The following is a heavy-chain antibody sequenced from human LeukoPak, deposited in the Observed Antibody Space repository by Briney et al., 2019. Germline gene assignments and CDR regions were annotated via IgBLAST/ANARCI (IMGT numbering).Heavy chain of an antibody. CDR3: ARVAAYTSTWSWFDP. Sequence: ASVKVSCKASGYTFTGHYMRWVRQAPGQGLEWMGWINPNSDITYYSQRFQGRVTVTRDTSISTAYMEMTRLTSDDTAVYYCARVAAYTSTWSWFDPWGQGTLVTVSS. J-gene: IGHJ5*02. CDR1: GYTFTGHY. CDR2: INPNSDIT. D-gene: IGHD6-13*01. V-gene: IGHV1-2*02.